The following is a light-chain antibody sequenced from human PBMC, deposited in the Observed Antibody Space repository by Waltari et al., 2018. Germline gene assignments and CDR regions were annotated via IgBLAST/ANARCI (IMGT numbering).Light chain of an antibody. CDR1: SPNIGSNT. V-gene: IGLV1-44*01. CDR3: AAWDDSLNGWV. Sequence: QSVLTQPPSASGTPGQRVTISCSGSSPNIGSNTVNCYQQLPGTAPTLLIYSNNQRPSWVPDRFSGSKSGTSASLAISGLQSEDEADYSCAAWDDSLNGWVFGGGTKLTVL. J-gene: IGLJ3*02. CDR2: SNN.